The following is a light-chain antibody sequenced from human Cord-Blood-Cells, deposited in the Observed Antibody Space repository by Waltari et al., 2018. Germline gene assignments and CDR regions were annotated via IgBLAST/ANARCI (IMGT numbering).Light chain of an antibody. CDR3: SSYAGSNNLV. CDR2: EVS. V-gene: IGLV2-8*01. Sequence: QSALTQPPSAPGSPGQSVTISCTGTSSDVGGITYVSWYQQHPGKAPKLMIYEVSKRPSGVPDRFSGSKSGNTASLTVSGLQAEDEADYYCSSYAGSNNLVFGGGTKLTVL. CDR1: SSDVGGITY. J-gene: IGLJ2*01.